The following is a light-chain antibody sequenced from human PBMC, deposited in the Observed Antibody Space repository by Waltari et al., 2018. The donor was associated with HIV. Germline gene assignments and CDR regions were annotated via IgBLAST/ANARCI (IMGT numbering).Light chain of an antibody. J-gene: IGKJ1*01. Sequence: EIVMTQSPATLSVSPGERATLSCRASQSLTINLAWYQQKPGQAPRLLIYAASTRATGIPARFTGSGSWTEFTLTISSLQSEDFAFYYCQQYNNWPRTFGQGTKVEIK. V-gene: IGKV3-15*01. CDR1: QSLTIN. CDR2: AAS. CDR3: QQYNNWPRT.